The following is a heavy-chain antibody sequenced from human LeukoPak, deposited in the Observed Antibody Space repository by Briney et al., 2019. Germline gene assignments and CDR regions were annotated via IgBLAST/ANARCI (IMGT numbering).Heavy chain of an antibody. CDR3: ARLNYYDNSGYYTQPKFDY. J-gene: IGHJ4*02. V-gene: IGHV4-39*01. Sequence: SETLSLTCAVSADSFSSSRYYWSWIRQPPGRGLELIGTISYSGSTYYNPSLKSRVTISVDTSKNQFSLKLTSVSAADTAVYFCARLNYYDNSGYYTQPKFDYWGQGTLVTVSS. CDR2: ISYSGST. D-gene: IGHD3-22*01. CDR1: ADSFSSSRYY.